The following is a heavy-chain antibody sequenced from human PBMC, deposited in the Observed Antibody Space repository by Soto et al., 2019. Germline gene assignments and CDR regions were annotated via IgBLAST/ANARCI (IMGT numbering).Heavy chain of an antibody. D-gene: IGHD1-26*01. J-gene: IGHJ4*02. Sequence: QVQLVESGGGVVQPGRSLRLSCAASGFTFSSYAMHWVRQAPGKGLEWVAVISYDGSNKYYADSVKGRFTISRDNSKHTLYLQMNSLRDEDTAVYYCARDRWESDFDYWGKGTLVPVSS. CDR3: ARDRWESDFDY. CDR1: GFTFSSYA. CDR2: ISYDGSNK. V-gene: IGHV3-30-3*01.